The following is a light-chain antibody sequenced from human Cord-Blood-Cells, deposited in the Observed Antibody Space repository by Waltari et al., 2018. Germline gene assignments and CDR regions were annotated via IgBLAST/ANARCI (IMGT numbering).Light chain of an antibody. CDR2: GAS. CDR3: QQYNNWPPII. CDR1: QSVSSN. V-gene: IGKV3-15*01. J-gene: IGKJ5*01. Sequence: EIVMTQSPATLSVSPGERATLSCRASQSVSSNLAWYQQKPGQTPRLLIYGASTRATGNPARFSGSGSGTEFTLTISSLQSEDFAVYYCQQYNNWPPIIFGQGTRLEIK.